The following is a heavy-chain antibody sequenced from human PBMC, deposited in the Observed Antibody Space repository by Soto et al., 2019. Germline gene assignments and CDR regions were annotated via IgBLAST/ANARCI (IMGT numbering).Heavy chain of an antibody. CDR3: ARYILNSYCCGDCYSYYFYGMDV. Sequence: EVQLVESGGGLVKPGGSLRLSCAASGFTFSTYSMNWVRQAPGKGLEWVSSISSSSSYIYYADPVKGRFTISRDNAKNSLYLQMNSLRAEDTAVYYCARYILNSYCCGDCYSYYFYGMDVWGQGTTVTVSS. CDR1: GFTFSTYS. D-gene: IGHD2-21*02. V-gene: IGHV3-21*02. CDR2: ISSSSSYI. J-gene: IGHJ6*02.